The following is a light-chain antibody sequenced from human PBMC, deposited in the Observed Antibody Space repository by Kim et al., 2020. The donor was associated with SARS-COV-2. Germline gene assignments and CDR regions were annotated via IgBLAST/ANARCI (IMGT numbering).Light chain of an antibody. J-gene: IGKJ4*01. CDR2: AAS. CDR1: HGIRNY. Sequence: GDRVPSTCRERHGIRNYLAWYQQKPGKVPKLLNYAASTLQSEVPSRFSGSGSGTYFTLTISSLQPDDVATYYCQKYNSVPLTFAGGTKVDIK. V-gene: IGKV1-27*01. CDR3: QKYNSVPLT.